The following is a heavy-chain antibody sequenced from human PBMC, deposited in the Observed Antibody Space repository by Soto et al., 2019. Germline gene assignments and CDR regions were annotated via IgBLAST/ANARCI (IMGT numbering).Heavy chain of an antibody. D-gene: IGHD7-27*01. CDR3: ATGPYEY. V-gene: IGHV3-7*01. CDR2: IKEDGSEK. J-gene: IGHJ4*02. Sequence: EVQLVESGGGLVQPGGSLRLYCAASGFTFSTFWRSWVRQAPGKGLEWVANIKEDGSEKYYVDSVKGRFTISRDNAKKSLHLQMNSLRAEDTAVYYCATGPYEYWGQGALVTVSS. CDR1: GFTFSTFW.